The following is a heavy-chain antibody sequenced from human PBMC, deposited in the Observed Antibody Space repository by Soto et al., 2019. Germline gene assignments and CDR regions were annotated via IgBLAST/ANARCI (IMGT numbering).Heavy chain of an antibody. CDR1: GGTFSNYA. J-gene: IGHJ2*01. Sequence: QVQLVQSGAEVKKPGSSVKVSCRASGGTFSNYAISWVRQAPGQGLEWMGGIIPLFGTANYVQKFQGRVTITADKSTSTAYMDLNSLRSEDTGVYYGARGSTTNWYFDLWGRGTLVTVSS. CDR3: ARGSTTNWYFDL. V-gene: IGHV1-69*06. D-gene: IGHD1-1*01. CDR2: IIPLFGTA.